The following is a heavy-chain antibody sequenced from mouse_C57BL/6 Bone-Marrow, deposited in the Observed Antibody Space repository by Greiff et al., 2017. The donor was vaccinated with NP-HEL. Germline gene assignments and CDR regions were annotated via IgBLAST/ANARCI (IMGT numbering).Heavy chain of an antibody. V-gene: IGHV1-59*01. CDR2: IDPSDSYT. CDR3: ARGGLRQRDFDY. Sequence: QVQLKQPGAELVRPGTSVKLSCKASGYTFTSYWMHWVKQRPGQGLECIGVIDPSDSYTNYNQKFKGKATLTVDTSSSTAYMQLSSLTSEDSAVYYCARGGLRQRDFDYWGQGTTLTVSS. D-gene: IGHD2-4*01. J-gene: IGHJ2*01. CDR1: GYTFTSYW.